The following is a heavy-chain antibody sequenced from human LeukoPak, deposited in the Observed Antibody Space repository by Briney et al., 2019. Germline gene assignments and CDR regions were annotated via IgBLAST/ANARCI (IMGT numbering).Heavy chain of an antibody. D-gene: IGHD3-22*01. V-gene: IGHV1-2*02. Sequence: ASVKVSCKASGYTFTGYYMHWVRQAPGQGLEWMGWINPNSGGTNYAQKFQGRVTMTRDTSISTAYMELSRLTSDDTAVYYCARRPYDNSGAFDAFDIWGQGTMVTVSS. J-gene: IGHJ3*02. CDR3: ARRPYDNSGAFDAFDI. CDR1: GYTFTGYY. CDR2: INPNSGGT.